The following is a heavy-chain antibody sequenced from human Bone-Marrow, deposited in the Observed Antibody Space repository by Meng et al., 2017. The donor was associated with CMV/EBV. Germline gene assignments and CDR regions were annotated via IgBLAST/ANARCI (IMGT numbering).Heavy chain of an antibody. J-gene: IGHJ6*02. V-gene: IGHV5-51*01. Sequence: GESLKISCKGSGYSFTSYWIGWVRQMPGKGLEWMGIIYPGDSDTRYSPSFQGQVTISADKSISTAYLQWSSLKASDTAMYYCASRLPYSSGNYYGMDVWGQGTTVTVS. D-gene: IGHD6-19*01. CDR3: ASRLPYSSGNYYGMDV. CDR2: IYPGDSDT. CDR1: GYSFTSYW.